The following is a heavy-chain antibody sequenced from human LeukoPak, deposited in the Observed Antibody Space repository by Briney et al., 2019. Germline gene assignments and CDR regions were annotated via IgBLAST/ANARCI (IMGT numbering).Heavy chain of an antibody. CDR1: GFTFSSYA. CDR3: AKLFSDFWSGYHYYFDY. D-gene: IGHD3-3*01. V-gene: IGHV3-23*01. CDR2: ISGSGGST. J-gene: IGHJ4*02. Sequence: GGSLRLSCAASGFTFSSYAMGWVRQAPGKGLEWVSAISGSGGSTYYADSVKGRFTISRDNSKNTLYLQMNSLRAEDTAVYYCAKLFSDFWSGYHYYFDYWGQGTLVTVSS.